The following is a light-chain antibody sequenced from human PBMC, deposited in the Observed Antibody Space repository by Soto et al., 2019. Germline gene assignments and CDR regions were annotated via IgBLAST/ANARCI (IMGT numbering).Light chain of an antibody. CDR3: QSYDSSLSGWV. V-gene: IGLV1-40*01. J-gene: IGLJ3*02. CDR2: GND. Sequence: QSVLTQPPSVSGAPGQRVTISCTGSSSNIGAGFDVHWYHQIAGTAPKLLIYGNDNRPSGVPDRFSGSKSATSASLAITGLQAEDEADYYCQSYDSSLSGWVFGGGTKLTVL. CDR1: SSNIGAGFD.